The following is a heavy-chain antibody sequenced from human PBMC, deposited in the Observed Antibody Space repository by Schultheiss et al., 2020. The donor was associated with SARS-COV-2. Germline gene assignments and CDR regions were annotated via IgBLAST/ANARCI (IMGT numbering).Heavy chain of an antibody. V-gene: IGHV3-30*01. CDR2: IWYDGSNK. D-gene: IGHD6-19*01. CDR3: AREPQYSSGWSRY. CDR1: GFTFSSYA. Sequence: GGSLRLSCAASGFTFSSYAMHWVRQAPGKGLEWVAVIWYDGSNKYYADSVKGRFTISRDNSKNTLYLQMNSLRAEDTAVYYCAREPQYSSGWSRYWGQGTLVTVSS. J-gene: IGHJ4*02.